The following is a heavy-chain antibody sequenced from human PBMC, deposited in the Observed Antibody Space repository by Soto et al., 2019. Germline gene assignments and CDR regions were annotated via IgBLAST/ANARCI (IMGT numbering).Heavy chain of an antibody. J-gene: IGHJ6*02. CDR2: ISYDGSNK. CDR1: GFTFSSYA. CDR3: ARDLIAANATYYYYYGMDV. Sequence: QVQLVESGGGVVQPGRSLRLSCAASGFTFSSYAMHWLRQAPGKGLEWVAVISYDGSNKYYADSVKGRFTISRDNSKNTLYLQMNSLRAEDTAVYYCARDLIAANATYYYYYGMDVWGQGTTVTVSS. D-gene: IGHD6-13*01. V-gene: IGHV3-30-3*01.